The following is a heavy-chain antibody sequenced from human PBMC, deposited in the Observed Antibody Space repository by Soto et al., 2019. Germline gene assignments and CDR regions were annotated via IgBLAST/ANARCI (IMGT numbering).Heavy chain of an antibody. CDR2: TYYRSKWYN. V-gene: IGHV6-1*01. CDR1: GDSVSSNSAA. J-gene: IGHJ6*02. CDR3: ARGPLGSGWYPYYYYGMDV. D-gene: IGHD6-19*01. Sequence: SQTLSLTCVISGDSVSSNSAAWNWIRQSPSRGLEWLGRTYYRSKWYNDYAVSVKSRITINPDTSKNQFSLQLNSVTPEDTAVYYCARGPLGSGWYPYYYYGMDVWGQGTTVTVSS.